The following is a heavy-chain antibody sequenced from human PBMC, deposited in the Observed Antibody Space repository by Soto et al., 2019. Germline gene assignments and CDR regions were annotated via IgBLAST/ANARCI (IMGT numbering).Heavy chain of an antibody. CDR2: FSLSGTT. Sequence: PSETLSLTCTVSGASITGTSYWSWIRQPAGKGLEWIGRFSLSGTTNYNPSLRSRVTMSADVSKNQFSLRLRSVTAADTAIYYCVRDGTKNLRDRFDPWGRGILVTVSS. J-gene: IGHJ5*02. CDR3: VRDGTKNLRDRFDP. CDR1: GASITGTSY. D-gene: IGHD1-1*01. V-gene: IGHV4-4*07.